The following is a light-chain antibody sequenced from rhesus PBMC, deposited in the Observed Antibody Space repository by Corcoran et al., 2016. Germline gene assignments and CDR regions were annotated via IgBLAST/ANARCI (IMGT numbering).Light chain of an antibody. J-gene: IGKJ1*01. V-gene: IGKV1-21*01. CDR2: KAS. Sequence: DIQMTQSPSSLSASVGDRVTITCRASQGISSWLAWYQQKPGKTPKLLIYKASSLTSGVPSRFSGSGSGTDCTLTISSLQPEDFATYYCQQYNSAPWTFGQGTKVEIK. CDR1: QGISSW. CDR3: QQYNSAPWT.